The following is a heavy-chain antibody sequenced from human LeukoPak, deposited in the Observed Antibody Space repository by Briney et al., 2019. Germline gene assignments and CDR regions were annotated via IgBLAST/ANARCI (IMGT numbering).Heavy chain of an antibody. Sequence: GASMKVSCKASGYTFTGYYMHWVRQAPGQGLEWMGWINPNSGDTNYAQKFQGRVTMTRDTSISTAYMELSRLRSDDTAVYYCARDHPLVDYYGTLTGYPLTPPNVWGKGTTVTVSS. J-gene: IGHJ6*04. D-gene: IGHD3-9*01. CDR2: INPNSGDT. CDR3: ARDHPLVDYYGTLTGYPLTPPNV. CDR1: GYTFTGYY. V-gene: IGHV1-2*02.